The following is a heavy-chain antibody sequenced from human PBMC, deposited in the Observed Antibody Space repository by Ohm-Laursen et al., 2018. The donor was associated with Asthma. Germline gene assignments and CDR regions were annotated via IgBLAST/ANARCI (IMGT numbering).Heavy chain of an antibody. CDR3: ARDLRGYYDFWSGTRFYGMDV. CDR1: GFTFSSYG. CDR2: IWYDGSNK. V-gene: IGHV3-33*01. Sequence: SLRLSCAASGFTFSSYGMHWVRQAPGKGLEWVAVIWYDGSNKYYADSVKGRFTISRDNSKNTLYLQMNSLRAEDTAVYYCARDLRGYYDFWSGTRFYGMDVWGQGTTVTVSS. J-gene: IGHJ6*02. D-gene: IGHD3-3*01.